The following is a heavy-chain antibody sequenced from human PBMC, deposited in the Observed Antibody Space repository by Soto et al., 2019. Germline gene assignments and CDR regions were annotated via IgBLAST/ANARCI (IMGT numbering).Heavy chain of an antibody. D-gene: IGHD2-21*01. CDR2: ISGSGGST. Sequence: GGSLRLSCAASGFTFSSYAMSWVRQAPGKGLEWVSAISGSGGSTYYADSVKGRFTISRDNSKNTLYLQMNSLRAEDTAVYYCAKDPRAYSANMGSYFDYCGQGSLVTVSS. CDR3: AKDPRAYSANMGSYFDY. V-gene: IGHV3-23*01. CDR1: GFTFSSYA. J-gene: IGHJ4*02.